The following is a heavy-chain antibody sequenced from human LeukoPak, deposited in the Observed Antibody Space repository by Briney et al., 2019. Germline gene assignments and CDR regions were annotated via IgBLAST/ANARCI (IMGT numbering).Heavy chain of an antibody. CDR3: AKLAAAGKHPFDY. D-gene: IGHD6-13*01. J-gene: IGHJ4*02. CDR2: ISWISGSI. V-gene: IGHV3-9*01. Sequence: TGRSLRRSCAASGFTFGDYAMHWVRQAPGKGLEWVSGISWISGSIVYADSVKGRFTISRDNAKNSLNLQMNSLRAEDTALYYCAKLAAAGKHPFDYWGQGTLVTVSS. CDR1: GFTFGDYA.